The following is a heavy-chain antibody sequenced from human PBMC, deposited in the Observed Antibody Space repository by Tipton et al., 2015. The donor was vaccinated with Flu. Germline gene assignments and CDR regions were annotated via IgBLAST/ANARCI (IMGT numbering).Heavy chain of an antibody. CDR1: GGSISNYY. CDR3: ARHRYAQLGPPYFDF. J-gene: IGHJ4*02. CDR2: VYYSGNT. Sequence: TLSLTCTVSGGSISNYYWSWIRQPPGKGLEWIGYVYYSGNTNYNPSLKSRVTISADTSRSQFYLRLSSLTAADTAVYHCARHRYAQLGPPYFDFWGQGTLVTVSS. V-gene: IGHV4-59*08. D-gene: IGHD1-1*01.